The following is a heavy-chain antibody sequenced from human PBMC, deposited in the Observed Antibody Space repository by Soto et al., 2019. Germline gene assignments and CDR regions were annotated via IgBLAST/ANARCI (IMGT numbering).Heavy chain of an antibody. J-gene: IGHJ4*02. V-gene: IGHV1-69*13. CDR2: IIPIFGTA. CDR1: GGTFSSYA. Sequence: SVKVSCKASGGTFSSYAISWVRQAPGQGLEWMGGIIPIFGTANYAQKFQGRVTITADESTSTAYMELSSLRSEDTAVYYCATYYYDSSGYHQIDYWGQGTLVTVSS. CDR3: ATYYYDSSGYHQIDY. D-gene: IGHD3-22*01.